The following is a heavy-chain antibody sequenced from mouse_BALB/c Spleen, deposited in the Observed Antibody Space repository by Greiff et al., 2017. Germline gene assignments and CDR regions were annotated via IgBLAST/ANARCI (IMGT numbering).Heavy chain of an antibody. CDR3: ARSYGNYGYFDY. CDR1: GFTFSSFG. V-gene: IGHV5-17*02. CDR2: ISSGSSTI. J-gene: IGHJ2*01. D-gene: IGHD2-10*02. Sequence: EVQLVESGGGLVQPGGSRKLSCAASGFTFSSFGMHWVRQAPEKGLEWVAYISSGSSTIYYADTVKGRFTISRDNPKNTLFLQMTSLRSEDTAMYYCARSYGNYGYFDYWGQGTTLTVSS.